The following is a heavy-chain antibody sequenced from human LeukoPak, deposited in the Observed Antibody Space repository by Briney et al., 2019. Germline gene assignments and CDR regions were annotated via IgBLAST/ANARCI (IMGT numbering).Heavy chain of an antibody. V-gene: IGHV3-30*04. CDR3: SKHTFDY. Sequence: GGSLRLSCAASGFTFSSYAMHWVRQAPGKGLEWVAVISYDGSNKYYADSVKGRFTISRGNSKNTLYLQMNSLRAEDTAVYYCSKHTFDYWGQGTLVTVSS. J-gene: IGHJ4*02. CDR2: ISYDGSNK. CDR1: GFTFSSYA.